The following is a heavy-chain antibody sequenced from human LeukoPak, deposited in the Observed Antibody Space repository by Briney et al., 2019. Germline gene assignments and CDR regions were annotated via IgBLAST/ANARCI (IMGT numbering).Heavy chain of an antibody. V-gene: IGHV3-30*18. Sequence: GESLRLPCAVSGFTYDDFGMRWVRQVPGKGLEWVAVISYYRSNKYYADSVRDRFTISRDNSKNTLYLQMNSLRAEDTAVYYCAKGRIKTVVVKRFVYWGQRNLVTVSS. CDR3: AKGRIKTVVVKRFVY. CDR2: ISYYRSNK. J-gene: IGHJ4*02. D-gene: IGHD3-22*01. CDR1: GFTYDDFG.